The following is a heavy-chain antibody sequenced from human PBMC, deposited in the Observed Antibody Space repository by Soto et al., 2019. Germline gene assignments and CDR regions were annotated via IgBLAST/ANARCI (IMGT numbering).Heavy chain of an antibody. CDR1: GGTFKNNG. CDR3: ARKNGVAVATILYYFDY. J-gene: IGHJ4*02. Sequence: QVHLVQSGAEVKKAGSSVKVSCKAPGGTFKNNGISWVRQAPGQGLEWMGGIIPVFGTTNYAQKFQGRLTITADDFTSTVYMELSRLRYEDTAVYYCARKNGVAVATILYYFDYWGPGTLVTVSS. V-gene: IGHV1-69*01. CDR2: IIPVFGTT. D-gene: IGHD5-12*01.